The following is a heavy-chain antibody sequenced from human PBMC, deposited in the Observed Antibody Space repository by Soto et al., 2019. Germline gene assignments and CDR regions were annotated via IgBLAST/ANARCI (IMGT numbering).Heavy chain of an antibody. CDR3: AKEVWGLYTFGRPLDN. D-gene: IGHD3-16*01. V-gene: IGHV3-33*06. CDR1: GFNFSKFG. J-gene: IGHJ4*01. Sequence: PGGSLRLCCAASGFNFSKFGMYWVRQAPGKGLEWVAVIWYDGSQKYYADSVKGRFTISRDNSNNTLYLQMSSLRAEDTAVYYCAKEVWGLYTFGRPLDNWGHGTLVTVSS. CDR2: IWYDGSQK.